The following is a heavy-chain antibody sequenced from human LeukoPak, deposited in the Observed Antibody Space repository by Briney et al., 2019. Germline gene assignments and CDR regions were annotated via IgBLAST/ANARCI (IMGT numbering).Heavy chain of an antibody. J-gene: IGHJ4*02. V-gene: IGHV4-4*07. D-gene: IGHD3-10*01. Sequence: SETLSLTCTVSGDSISSFYWSWIRQPAGKGLEWIGRIYTSGSTNYNPSLKSRVTMSVDTSKNQFSLKLSSVTAADTAVYYCARAGFTFSDYFGSFFDYWGQGTLVTVSS. CDR2: IYTSGST. CDR3: ARAGFTFSDYFGSFFDY. CDR1: GDSISSFY.